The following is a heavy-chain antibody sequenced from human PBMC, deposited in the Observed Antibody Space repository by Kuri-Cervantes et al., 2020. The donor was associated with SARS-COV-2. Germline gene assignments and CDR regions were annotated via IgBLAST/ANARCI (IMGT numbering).Heavy chain of an antibody. V-gene: IGHV4-4*09. J-gene: IGHJ2*01. CDR2: IYASGST. D-gene: IGHD4-17*01. CDR3: AREGYGATNWYFDL. Sequence: SQTLSLTCAYYGESFSGYYWNWIRQPAGKGLEWIGYIYASGSTNYNPSLKSRVTISIDTSRNQFSLKLKSVTAADTAVYYCAREGYGATNWYFDLWGRGSLVTVSS. CDR1: GESFSGYY.